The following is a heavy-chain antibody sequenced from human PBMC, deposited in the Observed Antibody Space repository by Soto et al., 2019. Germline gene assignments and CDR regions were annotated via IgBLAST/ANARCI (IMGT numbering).Heavy chain of an antibody. CDR1: GGSISSGGYY. CDR3: ARGLTAKVTVFDY. D-gene: IGHD5-18*01. V-gene: IGHV4-31*03. CDR2: IYYSGST. Sequence: QVQLQESGPGLVKPSQTLSLTCTVSGGSISSGGYYWSWIRQHPGKGLEWIGYIYYSGSTNYNPTLKHRVTISADTSKNQFSLKLSSVTAADTAVFYCARGLTAKVTVFDYWGQGTLVTVSS. J-gene: IGHJ4*02.